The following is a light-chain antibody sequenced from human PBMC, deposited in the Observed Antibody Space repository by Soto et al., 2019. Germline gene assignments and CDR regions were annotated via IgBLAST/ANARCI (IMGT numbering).Light chain of an antibody. CDR1: QSVSSY. CDR3: QQRSNWPST. J-gene: IGKJ4*01. CDR2: DAS. Sequence: EIVLTQSPVTLSLSPGERATLSCRASQSVSSYLALYQQKPGQAPRLLIYDASNRATGIPARFSGSGSGTDFTLTISSLEPEDFAVYYCQQRSNWPSTFGGGTKVEIK. V-gene: IGKV3-11*01.